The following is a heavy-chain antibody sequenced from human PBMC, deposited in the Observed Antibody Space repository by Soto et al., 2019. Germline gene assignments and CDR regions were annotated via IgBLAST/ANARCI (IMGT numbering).Heavy chain of an antibody. D-gene: IGHD6-13*01. V-gene: IGHV3-23*01. Sequence: EVQLLESGGGLVQPGGSLRLSCAASGFTFSSYAMSWVRQARGKGLEWVSVISGSGASTYYADSVRGRFTISRDNSKNTLYLQMNSLRAEDTAVYYCAKDRDGAAAGPTKFYGMDVWGQGTTVTVSS. CDR2: ISGSGAST. CDR1: GFTFSSYA. J-gene: IGHJ6*02. CDR3: AKDRDGAAAGPTKFYGMDV.